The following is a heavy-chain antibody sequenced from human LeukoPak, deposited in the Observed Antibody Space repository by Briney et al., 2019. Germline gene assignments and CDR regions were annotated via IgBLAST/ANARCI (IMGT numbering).Heavy chain of an antibody. CDR3: ARYGCSSTSCYPNSFDY. J-gene: IGHJ4*02. V-gene: IGHV4-59*01. CDR1: GGSISSYY. D-gene: IGHD2-2*01. Sequence: SETLSLTCTVSGGSISSYYWSWIRQPPGKGLEWIGYIYYSGSTNYNPSLKSRVTISVDTSKNQFSLKLSSVTAADPAVYYCARYGCSSTSCYPNSFDYWGQGTLVTVSS. CDR2: IYYSGST.